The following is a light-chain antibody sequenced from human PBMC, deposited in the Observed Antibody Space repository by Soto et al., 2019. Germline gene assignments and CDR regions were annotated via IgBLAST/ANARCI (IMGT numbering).Light chain of an antibody. V-gene: IGKV3-20*01. Sequence: TQSPVTLSLSPGERATLSCRASQSVSSSYLAWYQQKPGQAPRLLIYGASSRATGIPDRFSGSGSGTDFTLTISRLEPEDFAVYYCQQYGSSPPRTFGQGTKV. J-gene: IGKJ1*01. CDR3: QQYGSSPPRT. CDR2: GAS. CDR1: QSVSSSY.